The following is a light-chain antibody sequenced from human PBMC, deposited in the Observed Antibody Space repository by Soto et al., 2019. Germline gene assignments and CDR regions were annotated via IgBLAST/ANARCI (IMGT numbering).Light chain of an antibody. Sequence: SVLTQPASVSGSPGQSITIFCTGTSSDVGGYNYVSWYQHHPGKAPKLLIYDVSNRPSGVSNRFSGSKSDNTASLTISGLQPEDEADYYCSSYTTSNTRQIVFGTGTKVTVL. CDR2: DVS. CDR1: SSDVGGYNY. CDR3: SSYTTSNTRQIV. V-gene: IGLV2-14*03. J-gene: IGLJ1*01.